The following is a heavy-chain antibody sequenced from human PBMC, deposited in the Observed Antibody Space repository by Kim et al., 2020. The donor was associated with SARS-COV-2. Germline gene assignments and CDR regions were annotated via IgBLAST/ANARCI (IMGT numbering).Heavy chain of an antibody. CDR1: GFTFSSYA. V-gene: IGHV3-23*01. CDR3: AKDRVVDIVVVPASSVFDY. CDR2: ISGSGGST. J-gene: IGHJ4*02. Sequence: GGSLRLSCAASGFTFSSYAMSWVRQAPGKGLGWVSAISGSGGSTYYADSVKGRFTISRDNSKNTLYLQMNSLRAEDTAVYYCAKDRVVDIVVVPASSVFDYWGQGALVTVSS. D-gene: IGHD2-2*03.